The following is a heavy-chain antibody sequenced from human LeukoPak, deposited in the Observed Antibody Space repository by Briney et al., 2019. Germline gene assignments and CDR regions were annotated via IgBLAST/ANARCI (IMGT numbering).Heavy chain of an antibody. J-gene: IGHJ4*02. Sequence: PSETLSLTCTVSGGSISSSSYYWGWIRQPPGKGLEWIGSIYYSGSTYYNPSLKSRVTISVDTSKNQFSPKLSSVTAADTAVYYCASDALWFGEGYFDYWGQGTLVTVSS. CDR3: ASDALWFGEGYFDY. CDR2: IYYSGST. V-gene: IGHV4-39*01. D-gene: IGHD3-10*01. CDR1: GGSISSSSYY.